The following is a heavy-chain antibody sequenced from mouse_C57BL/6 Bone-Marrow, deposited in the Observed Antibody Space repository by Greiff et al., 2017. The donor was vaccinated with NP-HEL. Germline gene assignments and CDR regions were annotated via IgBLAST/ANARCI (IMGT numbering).Heavy chain of an antibody. CDR2: IDPENGDT. V-gene: IGHV14-4*01. D-gene: IGHD2-10*01. Sequence: DVHLVESGAELVRPGASVKLSCTASGFNIKDDYMHWVKQRPEQGLEWIGWIDPENGDTEYASKFQGKATITADTSSNTAYLQLSSLTSEDTAVYYCTLQGDAMDYWGQGTSVTVSS. CDR3: TLQGDAMDY. CDR1: GFNIKDDY. J-gene: IGHJ4*01.